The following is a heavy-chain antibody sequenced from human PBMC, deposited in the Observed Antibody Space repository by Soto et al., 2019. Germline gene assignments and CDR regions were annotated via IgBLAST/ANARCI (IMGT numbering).Heavy chain of an antibody. V-gene: IGHV1-3*01. CDR2: XXXXXXXX. D-gene: IGHD2-15*01. CDR3: ATSGYLYGMDV. Sequence: ASVQDSCKASGYTFTSYAMHWVRQAPGQRXXXXXXXXXXXXXXXXXXEFQGSVTITRDTSASTAYMELSSLRSGDTAVYYCATSGYLYGMDVWGQGTTVTVSS. CDR1: GYTFTSYA. J-gene: IGHJ6*02.